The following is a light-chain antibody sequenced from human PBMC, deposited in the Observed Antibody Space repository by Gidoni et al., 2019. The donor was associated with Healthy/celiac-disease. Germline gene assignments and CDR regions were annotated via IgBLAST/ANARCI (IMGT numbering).Light chain of an antibody. CDR2: GNS. CDR1: SSNIGAGYD. J-gene: IGLJ3*02. V-gene: IGLV1-40*01. CDR3: QSYDSSLSGSWV. Sequence: QSVLTQPPSVSGAPGQTVPISCTGSSSNIGAGYDVHWYQQIPGTAPKLLIYGNSTRPPGVPDRFSGSKSGTSASLAITGLQAEDEADYYCQSYDSSLSGSWVFGGGTKLTVL.